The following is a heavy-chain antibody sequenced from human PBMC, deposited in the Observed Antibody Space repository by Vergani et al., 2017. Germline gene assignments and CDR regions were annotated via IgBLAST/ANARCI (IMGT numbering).Heavy chain of an antibody. V-gene: IGHV4-59*01. CDR1: GCSISTYL. CDR3: ARTTRYVDY. CDR2: IYYSGST. J-gene: IGHJ4*02. Sequence: QVQLQESGPGLVKPSETLSLPFSLPGCSISTYLCGWIRQPPRTGLELFGYIYYSGSTNYNPSLKSRVTISVDTSKNQVSLKLSSVTAADTAVYYCARTTRYVDYWGQGTLVTVSS. D-gene: IGHD1-26*01.